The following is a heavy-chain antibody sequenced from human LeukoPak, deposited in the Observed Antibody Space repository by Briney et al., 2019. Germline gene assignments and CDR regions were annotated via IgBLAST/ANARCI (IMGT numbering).Heavy chain of an antibody. D-gene: IGHD2-15*01. V-gene: IGHV4-31*03. J-gene: IGHJ5*02. Sequence: PSETLSLTCTVSGGSISSGGYYWSWIRQHPGKGLEWIGYIYYSGSTYYNPSLKSRVTISVDTSKNQISLKLSSVTAADTAVYYCARVVVAAPGLVYWFDPWGQGTLVTVSS. CDR3: ARVVVAAPGLVYWFDP. CDR2: IYYSGST. CDR1: GGSISSGGYY.